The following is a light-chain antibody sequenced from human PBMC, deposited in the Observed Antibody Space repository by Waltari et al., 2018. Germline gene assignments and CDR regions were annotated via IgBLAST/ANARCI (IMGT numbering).Light chain of an antibody. V-gene: IGKV1-5*03. J-gene: IGKJ1*01. CDR1: QSVNSW. Sequence: DIQMTQSPSTLSASIGDRVTITCRASQSVNSWLAWYQQKPGKAPKHLIYKAYNLDSGVPSRFSGGGSGTEFTLTISSLQPDDFATYYCQQYNSYSLWTFGQGTKVEIK. CDR2: KAY. CDR3: QQYNSYSLWT.